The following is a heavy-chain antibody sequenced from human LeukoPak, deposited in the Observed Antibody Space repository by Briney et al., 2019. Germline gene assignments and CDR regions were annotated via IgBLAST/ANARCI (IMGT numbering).Heavy chain of an antibody. CDR1: GGSISSGDYY. J-gene: IGHJ6*03. V-gene: IGHV4-30-4*08. CDR2: IYYSGST. CDR3: ARSLVGATGYYCYYMDV. D-gene: IGHD1-26*01. Sequence: SETLSLTCTVSGGSISSGDYYWSWIRQPPGKGLEWIGYIYYSGSTYYNPSLKSRVTISVDTSKNQFSLKLSSVTAADTAVYYCARSLVGATGYYCYYMDVWAKGPRSPSP.